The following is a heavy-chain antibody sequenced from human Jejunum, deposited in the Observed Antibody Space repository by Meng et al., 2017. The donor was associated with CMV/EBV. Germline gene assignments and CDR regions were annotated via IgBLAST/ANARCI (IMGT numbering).Heavy chain of an antibody. CDR1: GFSLRTSEVG. D-gene: IGHD2-2*01. CDR2: IYWEDDK. CDR3: ALFTRSWFDP. V-gene: IGHV2-5*02. J-gene: IGHJ5*02. Sequence: QITLQGSAPTLVQLTQTLTLTCTFAGFSLRTSEVGVGCIHQPPGKALEWLAVIYWEDDKRYSPSLKSRLTITKDTSKNQVVLTLTNMDPVDTATYYCALFTRSWFDPWGQGTLVTVSS.